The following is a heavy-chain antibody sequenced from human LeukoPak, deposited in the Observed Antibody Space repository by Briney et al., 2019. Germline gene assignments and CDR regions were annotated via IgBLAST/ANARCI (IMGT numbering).Heavy chain of an antibody. D-gene: IGHD2-2*01. CDR2: ISAYNGNT. CDR1: GYTFTSYG. J-gene: IGHJ6*03. V-gene: IGHV1-18*01. CDR3: AREWGPVVVPARQAYYYYYMDV. Sequence: ASVKVSCKASGYTFTSYGISWVRQAPGQGLEWMGWISAYNGNTNYAQKLQGRVTMTTDTSTSTAYMELRSLRSDDTAVYYCAREWGPVVVPARQAYYYYYMDVWGKGTTVTVSS.